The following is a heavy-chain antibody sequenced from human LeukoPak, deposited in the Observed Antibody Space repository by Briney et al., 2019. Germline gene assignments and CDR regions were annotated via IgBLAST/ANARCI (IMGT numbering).Heavy chain of an antibody. CDR3: ARQRFTMRAYAGNWFDP. V-gene: IGHV5-51*01. D-gene: IGHD3-10*01. CDR1: GYSFTSYW. J-gene: IGHJ5*02. Sequence: GESLKISCKGSGYSFTSYWIGWVRQMPGKGLEWMGIIYPGDSDTTYSPSFQGQVTISVDKSISTAYLQWSSLRASDTAMYYCARQRFTMRAYAGNWFDPWGQGTLVTVSS. CDR2: IYPGDSDT.